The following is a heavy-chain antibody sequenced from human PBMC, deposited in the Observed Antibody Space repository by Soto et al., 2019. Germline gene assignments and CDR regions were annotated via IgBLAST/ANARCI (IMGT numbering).Heavy chain of an antibody. CDR3: ARAVRSLTNFGVVISLDP. J-gene: IGHJ5*02. V-gene: IGHV1-18*01. CDR2: ISANNGNP. Sequence: QVQLVQFGAEVKKPGASVKLSCKASGYTFINYAISWVRQAPGQGLEWMGWISANNGNPNYGQKMQGRVTMTTDTSTRTAYMELRSLRSDDTAVYYCARAVRSLTNFGVVISLDPWGQGTLVTVSS. D-gene: IGHD3-3*01. CDR1: GYTFINYA.